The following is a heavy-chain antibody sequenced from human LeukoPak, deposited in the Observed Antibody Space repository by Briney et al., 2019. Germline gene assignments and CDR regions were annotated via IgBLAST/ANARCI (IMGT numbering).Heavy chain of an antibody. CDR1: GFTFSRYG. V-gene: IGHV3-30*02. J-gene: IGHJ4*02. Sequence: PGGSLRLSCAASGFTFSRYGMHWVRQAPGKGLEWVAFIRYDESTKYYADSVKGRFTVSRDNSKNTLYLQMNSLTADDTTVYYCARPRGITGTDYWGQGTLVTVSS. CDR2: IRYDESTK. D-gene: IGHD1-20*01. CDR3: ARPRGITGTDY.